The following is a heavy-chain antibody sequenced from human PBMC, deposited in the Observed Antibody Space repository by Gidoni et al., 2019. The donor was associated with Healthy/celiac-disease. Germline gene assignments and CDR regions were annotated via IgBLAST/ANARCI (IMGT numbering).Heavy chain of an antibody. CDR3: ARITSRFGELSFDY. V-gene: IGHV2-26*01. Sequence: QVTLTESGPVLVKPTETLTLTCTVSGFSLSNARMGGSWIRQPPGKALERLAHILSNDEKSYSTSLKSRLTISKDTSKSQVVLTMTNMDPVDTATYYCARITSRFGELSFDYWGQGTLVTVSS. CDR1: GFSLSNARMG. CDR2: ILSNDEK. J-gene: IGHJ4*02. D-gene: IGHD3-10*01.